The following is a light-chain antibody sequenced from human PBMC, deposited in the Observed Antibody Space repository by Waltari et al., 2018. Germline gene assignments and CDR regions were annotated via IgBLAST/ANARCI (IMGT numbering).Light chain of an antibody. J-gene: IGKJ2*01. CDR1: QSVTSNY. CDR2: DAS. Sequence: EIVLTQSPGTLSLSPGETATLSCRASQSVTSNYLAWYQQRPGQAPGLIIDDASSRATVIPDRFSGRGAGAEFTLTINRLEPEDFAVYYWQQYGSSPETFGQGTKVEIK. CDR3: QQYGSSPET. V-gene: IGKV3-20*01.